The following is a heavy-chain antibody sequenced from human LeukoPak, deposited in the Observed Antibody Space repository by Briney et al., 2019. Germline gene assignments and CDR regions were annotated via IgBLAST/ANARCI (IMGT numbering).Heavy chain of an antibody. CDR3: ATCSCPPRYYYYYYMDV. Sequence: SVKVSCKASGGTFSSYAISWVRQAPGQGLEWMGRIIPIFGTASYAQKFQGRVTITTDESTSTAYMELSSLRSEDTAVYYCATCSCPPRYYYYYYMDVWGKGTTVTVSS. J-gene: IGHJ6*03. CDR1: GGTFSSYA. CDR2: IIPIFGTA. D-gene: IGHD2-2*01. V-gene: IGHV1-69*05.